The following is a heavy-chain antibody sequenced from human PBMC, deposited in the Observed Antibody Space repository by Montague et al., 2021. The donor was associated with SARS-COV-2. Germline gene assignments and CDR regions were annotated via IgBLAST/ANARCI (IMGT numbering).Heavy chain of an antibody. CDR3: ARDYKPLRPGSPDFDS. CDR2: IESNGAT. V-gene: IGHV4-4*08. Sequence: SETLSLTCAVSGDSISSYYWSWIRQPPGKGLEWIGWIESNGATDYNPSFKSRVTLSVDTVNNQLSLNLRSVTAADTAFYYCARDYKPLRPGSPDFDSWGQGTLVTVSS. D-gene: IGHD3-10*01. CDR1: GDSISSYY. J-gene: IGHJ4*02.